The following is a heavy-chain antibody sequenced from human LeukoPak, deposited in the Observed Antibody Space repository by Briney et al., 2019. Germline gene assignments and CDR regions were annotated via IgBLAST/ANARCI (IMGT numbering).Heavy chain of an antibody. D-gene: IGHD6-19*01. CDR2: ISNDAKYI. V-gene: IGHV3-21*01. CDR3: ARGSYSSGWYGNY. Sequence: PGGSLRLSCAASGFTFSSYSMNWVRQAPGKGLEWVSSISNDAKYIYYADSLKGRFTVSRDNAKNSLYLQMNSLRAEDTAVYYCARGSYSSGWYGNYWGQGTLVTVSS. CDR1: GFTFSSYS. J-gene: IGHJ4*02.